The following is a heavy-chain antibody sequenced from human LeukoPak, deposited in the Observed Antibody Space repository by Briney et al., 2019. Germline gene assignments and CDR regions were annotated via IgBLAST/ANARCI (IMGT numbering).Heavy chain of an antibody. J-gene: IGHJ6*02. CDR3: ARYSGSYEVNYYYYYGMDV. Sequence: GGSLRLSCAASGFTFSDYYMNWIRQAPGKGLEWVANIKQDGSEKYYVDSVKGRFTISRDNAKNALYLQMNSLRAEDTAVYYCARYSGSYEVNYYYYYGMDVWGQGTTVTVSS. D-gene: IGHD1-26*01. CDR1: GFTFSDYY. CDR2: IKQDGSEK. V-gene: IGHV3-7*03.